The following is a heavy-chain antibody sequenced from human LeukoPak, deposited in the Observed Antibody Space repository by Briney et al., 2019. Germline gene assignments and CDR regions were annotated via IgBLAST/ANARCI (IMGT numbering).Heavy chain of an antibody. V-gene: IGHV3-23*01. CDR1: DGSVSPYY. Sequence: ETLSLTCTVSDGSVSPYYWSWVRQAPGKGLEWVSVISGSGGTTYYADSVKGRFTISRDNSKNTLYLQMNSLRPEDTAVYYCARDPGGVGPAFDYWGQGSLVAVSS. J-gene: IGHJ4*02. D-gene: IGHD1-26*01. CDR3: ARDPGGVGPAFDY. CDR2: ISGSGGTT.